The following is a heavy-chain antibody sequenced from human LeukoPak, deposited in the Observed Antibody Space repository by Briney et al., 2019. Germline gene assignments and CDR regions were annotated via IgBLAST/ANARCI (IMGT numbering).Heavy chain of an antibody. J-gene: IGHJ4*02. V-gene: IGHV1-8*01. Sequence: ASVKVSCKASGYTFTSYDINWVRQATGQGLEWMGWMNPNSGNTGYAQKFQGRVTMTRNTSISTAYMELSSLRSEDTAVYYCARRSTAMGSPVVDYWGQGTLVTVSS. D-gene: IGHD5-18*01. CDR2: MNPNSGNT. CDR1: GYTFTSYD. CDR3: ARRSTAMGSPVVDY.